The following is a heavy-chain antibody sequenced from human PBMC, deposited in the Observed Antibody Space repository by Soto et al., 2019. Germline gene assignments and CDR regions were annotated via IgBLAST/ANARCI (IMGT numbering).Heavy chain of an antibody. Sequence: QVQMVESGGGGVQPGRSLRLSCAASGFTFSSYGMHWVRQAPGKGLEWVAVISYDGSNKYYADSVYGRFTIARDNSKNKLYLQMNSRRAEYTAVYYCAKDWEGWKLRTYYGMDVWGQGTTVTVSS. CDR3: AKDWEGWKLRTYYGMDV. D-gene: IGHD1-26*01. J-gene: IGHJ6*02. CDR2: ISYDGSNK. CDR1: GFTFSSYG. V-gene: IGHV3-30*18.